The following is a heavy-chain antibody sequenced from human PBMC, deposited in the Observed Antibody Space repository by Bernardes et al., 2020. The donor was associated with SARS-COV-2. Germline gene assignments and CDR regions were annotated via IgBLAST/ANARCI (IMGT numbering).Heavy chain of an antibody. J-gene: IGHJ3*02. CDR2: INGDGTST. V-gene: IGHV3-74*01. CDR3: ARAAYCLNKSGTRSDFDI. Sequence: VWSLRLSCAVSGFTFRSYWMHWIRQAPGKGLVWVSRINGDGTSTNYADSVKGRFTISRDNAKNTLNLQMNSLSAEDTAVYYCARAAYCLNKSGTRSDFDIGSQAKMFTVSS. D-gene: IGHD2-21*01. CDR1: GFTFRSYW.